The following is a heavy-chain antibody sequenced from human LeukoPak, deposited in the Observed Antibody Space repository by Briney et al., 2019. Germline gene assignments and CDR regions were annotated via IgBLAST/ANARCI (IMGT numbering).Heavy chain of an antibody. D-gene: IGHD3-16*02. CDR2: ISGSGGST. CDR1: GFTFSSYA. V-gene: IGHV3-23*01. Sequence: GGSLRLSCAASGFTFSSYAMSWVRQAPGKGLEWVSAISGSGGSTYYTDSVKGRFTISRDNAKNSLYLQMNSLRAEDTAVYYCARGVIGRPWGQGTLVTVSS. J-gene: IGHJ5*02. CDR3: ARGVIGRP.